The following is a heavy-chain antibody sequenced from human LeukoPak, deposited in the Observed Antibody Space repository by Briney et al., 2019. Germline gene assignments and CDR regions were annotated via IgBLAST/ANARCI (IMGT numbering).Heavy chain of an antibody. CDR3: ARSWRLATPYSWFDP. CDR2: IYPGDSDT. Sequence: GESLKISCKGSGYSFTSYWIGWVRQMPGKGLEWMGIIYPGDSDTRYSPSFQGQVTISADKSISTAYLQWRSLKASDTAMYYCARSWRLATPYSWFDPWGQGTLVTVSS. J-gene: IGHJ5*02. CDR1: GYSFTSYW. V-gene: IGHV5-51*01. D-gene: IGHD4-11*01.